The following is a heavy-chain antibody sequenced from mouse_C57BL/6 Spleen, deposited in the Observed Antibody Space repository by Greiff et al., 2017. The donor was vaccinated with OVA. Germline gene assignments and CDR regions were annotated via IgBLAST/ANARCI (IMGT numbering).Heavy chain of an antibody. CDR2: IRNKANGYTT. CDR3: ARYIRLGDAMDY. J-gene: IGHJ4*01. Sequence: EVKLMESGGGLVQPGGSLSLSCAASGFTFTDYYMSWVRQPPGKALEWLGFIRNKANGYTTEYSASVKGRFTISRDNSQSILYLQMNALRAEDSATYYRARYIRLGDAMDYWGQGTSVTVSS. CDR1: GFTFTDYY. D-gene: IGHD4-1*01. V-gene: IGHV7-3*01.